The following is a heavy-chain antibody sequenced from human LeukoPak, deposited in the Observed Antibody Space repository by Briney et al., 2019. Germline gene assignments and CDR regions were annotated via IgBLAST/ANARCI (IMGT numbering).Heavy chain of an antibody. CDR1: GGSISRSSYY. CDR2: IYYSGST. Sequence: PSETLSLTCTVSGGSISRSSYYWGWVRQPPGKGLEWSGSIYYSGSTYYNPSLKSRVTLSVDTSKNQFSLKLSSVPAADTAVYYCARVSGITMIVVVPEDGFDIWGQGTMVTVSS. J-gene: IGHJ3*02. D-gene: IGHD3-22*01. CDR3: ARVSGITMIVVVPEDGFDI. V-gene: IGHV4-39*01.